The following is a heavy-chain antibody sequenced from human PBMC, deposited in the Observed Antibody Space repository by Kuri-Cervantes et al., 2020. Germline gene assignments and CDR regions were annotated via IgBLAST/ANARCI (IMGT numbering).Heavy chain of an antibody. D-gene: IGHD2-2*01. CDR1: GYTFTGYY. V-gene: IGHV1-2*04. CDR2: INPNSGGT. J-gene: IGHJ5*02. CDR3: ARASPTYCSSTSCYAGGFDP. Sequence: ASVKVSCKASGYTFTGYYMHWVRQAPGQGLEWMGWINPNSGGTNYAQKFQGWVTMTRDTSISTAYMELSRLRSDDTAVYYCARASPTYCSSTSCYAGGFDPWGQGTLVTVSS.